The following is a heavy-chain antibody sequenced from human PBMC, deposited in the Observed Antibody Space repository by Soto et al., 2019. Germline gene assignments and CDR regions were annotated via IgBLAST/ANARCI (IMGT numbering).Heavy chain of an antibody. D-gene: IGHD6-13*01. CDR1: GDSVSSNSAA. CDR2: TYYRFKWYN. V-gene: IGHV6-1*01. CDR3: ARRLYGSSWSLPFDY. J-gene: IGHJ4*02. Sequence: SQTLSLTCAISGDSVSSNSAAWNWIRQSPSRGLEWLGRTYYRFKWYNDYAVSVKGRITINPDTSKNQFSLQLDSVTPEDTAVYYCARRLYGSSWSLPFDYWGQGTLVTVSS.